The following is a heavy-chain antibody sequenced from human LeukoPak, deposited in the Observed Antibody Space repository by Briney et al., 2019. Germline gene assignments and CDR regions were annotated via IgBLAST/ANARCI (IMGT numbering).Heavy chain of an antibody. CDR1: GYTFTGYY. CDR2: INPSDIST. J-gene: IGHJ4*02. D-gene: IGHD3-10*01. V-gene: IGHV1-46*01. Sequence: GASVKVSCKASGYTFTGYYMHWVRQAPGQGLEWMGIINPSDISTRYAQKFQGRVTMTRDTPTSTVYMELSSLRSEDTAVYYCARDWGYASGSPTFDYWGQGTLVTVSS. CDR3: ARDWGYASGSPTFDY.